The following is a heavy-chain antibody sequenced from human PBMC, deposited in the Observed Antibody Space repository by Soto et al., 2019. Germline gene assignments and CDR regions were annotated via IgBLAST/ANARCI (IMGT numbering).Heavy chain of an antibody. D-gene: IGHD2-15*01. J-gene: IGHJ5*02. V-gene: IGHV4-39*01. CDR1: GGSISSFNYF. Sequence: QLQLQESGPGLVKPSETLSLTCTVSGGSISSFNYFWGWIRQPPGKGLEWIGSLYYSGNTYYNPSLQSRVTISVDPSKKQCTLTLRSVTAADPAVYYCARGGGSTFNWFDPWGQGTLVTVSP. CDR3: ARGGGSTFNWFDP. CDR2: LYYSGNT.